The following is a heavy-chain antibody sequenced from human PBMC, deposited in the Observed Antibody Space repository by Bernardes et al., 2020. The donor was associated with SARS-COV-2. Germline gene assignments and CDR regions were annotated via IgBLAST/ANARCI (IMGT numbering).Heavy chain of an antibody. CDR2: LHYRGST. Sequence: SETLSLTCTVSGGSISSSSYYWGWIRQPPGKGLEWIGSLHYRGSTYYNPSLKSRVTMSVDTSKNQFSLKLSSVTAADTAVHYCARARWGNLYSSSWNYFDFWGQGTLVTVSS. D-gene: IGHD6-13*01. CDR1: GGSISSSSYY. V-gene: IGHV4-39*01. CDR3: ARARWGNLYSSSWNYFDF. J-gene: IGHJ4*02.